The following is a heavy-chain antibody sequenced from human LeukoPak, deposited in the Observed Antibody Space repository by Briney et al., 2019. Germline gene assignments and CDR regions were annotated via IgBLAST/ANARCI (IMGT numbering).Heavy chain of an antibody. CDR1: GFTFDDYT. CDR2: ISWDGGST. Sequence: GGSLRLSCAASGFTFDDYTMHWVRQAPGKGLEWVSLISWDGGSTYYADSVKGRFTISRDNSKNSLYPQMNSLRTEDTALYYCAKDLSCSSTSCRSPGGFDYWGQGTLVTVSS. J-gene: IGHJ4*02. CDR3: AKDLSCSSTSCRSPGGFDY. V-gene: IGHV3-43*01. D-gene: IGHD2-2*01.